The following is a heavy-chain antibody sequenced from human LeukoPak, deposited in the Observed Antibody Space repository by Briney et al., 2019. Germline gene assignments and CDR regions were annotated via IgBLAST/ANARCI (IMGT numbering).Heavy chain of an antibody. CDR1: GYSFTSYW. CDR3: ARAYYYDSSGYSYYFDY. Sequence: GESLKISCKSSGYSFTSYWIGWVRQMPGKGLEWMGIIYPGDSDTRYSPSFQGQVTISADKSISTAYLQWSSLKASDTAMYYCARAYYYDSSGYSYYFDYWGQGTLVTVSS. CDR2: IYPGDSDT. J-gene: IGHJ4*02. V-gene: IGHV5-51*03. D-gene: IGHD3-22*01.